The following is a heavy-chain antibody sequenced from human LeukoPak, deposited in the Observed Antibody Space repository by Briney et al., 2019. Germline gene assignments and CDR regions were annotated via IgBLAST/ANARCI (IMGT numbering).Heavy chain of an antibody. CDR2: IYYSGST. V-gene: IGHV4-59*12. CDR1: GDSISSYY. D-gene: IGHD6-13*01. J-gene: IGHJ3*02. CDR3: ARGVAAASERALDI. Sequence: PSETLSLTCTVSGDSISSYYWYWIRQPPGKGLEWIGYIYYSGSTNYNPSLKSRVTMSVDTSKNQFSLKLTSVTAADTAVYYCARGVAAASERALDIWGQGTMVTVSS.